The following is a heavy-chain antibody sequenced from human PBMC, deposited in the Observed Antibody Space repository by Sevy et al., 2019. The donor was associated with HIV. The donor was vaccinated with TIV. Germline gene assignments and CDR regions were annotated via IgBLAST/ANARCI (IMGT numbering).Heavy chain of an antibody. D-gene: IGHD3-3*01. Sequence: GGSLRLSCAASGFTFSSYSMNWVRQAPGKGLEWVSYISSSSSTIYYADSVKGRFTISRDNAKNSLYLQMNSLRDEDTAVYYCARNDFWSGYYMGSGNWFDPWGQGTLVTVSS. CDR2: ISSSSSTI. V-gene: IGHV3-48*02. J-gene: IGHJ5*02. CDR1: GFTFSSYS. CDR3: ARNDFWSGYYMGSGNWFDP.